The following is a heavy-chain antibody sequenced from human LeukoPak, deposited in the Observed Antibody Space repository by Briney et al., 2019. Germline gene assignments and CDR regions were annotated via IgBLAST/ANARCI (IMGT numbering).Heavy chain of an antibody. V-gene: IGHV3-48*01. CDR1: GFTFSSYG. Sequence: GGSLRLSCAASGFTFSSYGMHWVRQAPGKGLEWVSYISSSSSTIYYADSVKGRFTISRDNAKNSLYLQMNSLRAEDTAVYYCARRVYYYYMDVWGKGTTVTVSS. CDR3: ARRVYYYYMDV. CDR2: ISSSSSTI. J-gene: IGHJ6*03.